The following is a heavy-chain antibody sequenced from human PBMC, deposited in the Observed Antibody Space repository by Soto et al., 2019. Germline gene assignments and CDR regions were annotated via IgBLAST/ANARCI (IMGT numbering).Heavy chain of an antibody. CDR3: ASVYCTSTSCYEVYF. CDR1: VDTFTTYG. D-gene: IGHD2-2*01. Sequence: GASVKVSCKASVDTFTTYGISWVRQAPGQGLEWMGWISGYNDNTKYAQKFQGRVIMTADTSTSTAYLELRTLTSDDTAVYYCASVYCTSTSCYEVYFWGQQTLVPISS. V-gene: IGHV1-18*01. CDR2: ISGYNDNT. J-gene: IGHJ4*02.